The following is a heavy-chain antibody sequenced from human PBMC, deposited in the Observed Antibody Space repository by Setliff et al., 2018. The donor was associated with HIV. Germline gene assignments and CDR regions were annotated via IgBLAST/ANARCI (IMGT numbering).Heavy chain of an antibody. D-gene: IGHD3-3*01. CDR3: ARDHMSSYDFWNGYYYYFDY. CDR1: GYNFTTNY. Sequence: ASVKVSCKASGYNFTTNYIHWVRQAPGQGLEWMGIINPSGGSTSFARKFQGRVTMTRDTSTSTVYMELSSLRSEDTAVYYCARDHMSSYDFWNGYYYYFDYWGQGTLVTVSS. J-gene: IGHJ4*02. V-gene: IGHV1-46*01. CDR2: INPSGGST.